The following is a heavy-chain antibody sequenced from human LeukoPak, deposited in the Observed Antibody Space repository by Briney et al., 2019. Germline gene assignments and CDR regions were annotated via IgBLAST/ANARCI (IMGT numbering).Heavy chain of an antibody. CDR1: GGSISSYY. CDR2: ISYSGST. D-gene: IGHD3-22*01. V-gene: IGHV4-59*01. CDR3: ARATSGYYFDY. J-gene: IGHJ4*02. Sequence: SETPSLTCTVSGGSISSYYWNWIRQPPGKGLEGIGYISYSGSTNYNPSLKSRVTMSVDTSKNQFSLKLSSVTAADTAVYFCARATSGYYFDYWDQGTLVTVSS.